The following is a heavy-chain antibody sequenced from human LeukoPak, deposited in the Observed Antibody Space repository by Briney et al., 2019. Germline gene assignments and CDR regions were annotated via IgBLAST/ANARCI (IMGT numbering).Heavy chain of an antibody. CDR2: ISGSGGST. J-gene: IGHJ4*02. CDR1: GGSISSSSYY. Sequence: ETLSLTCTVSGGSISSSSYYWGWIRQPPGKGLEWVSAISGSGGSTYYADSVKGRFTISRDNSKNTLYLQMNSLRAEDTAVYYCANGYYDSSGYYYWGQGTLVTVSS. CDR3: ANGYYDSSGYYY. D-gene: IGHD3-22*01. V-gene: IGHV3-23*01.